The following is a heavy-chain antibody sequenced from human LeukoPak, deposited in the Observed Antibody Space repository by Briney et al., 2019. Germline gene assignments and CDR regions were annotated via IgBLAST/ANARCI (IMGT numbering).Heavy chain of an antibody. CDR1: GFTFSSYW. CDR2: IKQDGSEK. J-gene: IGHJ4*02. CDR3: ARYSGYDDEGEYFDY. Sequence: GGSLRLSCAASGFTFSSYWMSWVRQAPGKGLEWVANIKQDGSEKYYVDSVKGRFTISRDNAKNSLYLQMNSLRAEDTAVYYCARYSGYDDEGEYFDYWGQGTLVTVSS. D-gene: IGHD5-12*01. V-gene: IGHV3-7*01.